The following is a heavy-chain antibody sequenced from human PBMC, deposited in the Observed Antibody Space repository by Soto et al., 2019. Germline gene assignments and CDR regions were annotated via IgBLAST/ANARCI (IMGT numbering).Heavy chain of an antibody. Sequence: PGGSLRLSCAASGFTFSSYAMSWVRQAPGKGLEWVSAISGSGGSTYYADSVKGRFTISRDNSKNTLYLQMNSLRAEDTAVYYCARPPHIYDSSGYYHGMDVWGQGTTVTVSS. D-gene: IGHD3-22*01. CDR3: ARPPHIYDSSGYYHGMDV. CDR1: GFTFSSYA. V-gene: IGHV3-23*01. CDR2: ISGSGGST. J-gene: IGHJ6*02.